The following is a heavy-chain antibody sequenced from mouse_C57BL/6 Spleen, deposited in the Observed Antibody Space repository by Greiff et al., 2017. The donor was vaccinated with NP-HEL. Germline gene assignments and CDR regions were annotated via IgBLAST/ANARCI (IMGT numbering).Heavy chain of an antibody. V-gene: IGHV5-4*03. J-gene: IGHJ3*01. CDR2: ISDGGSYT. CDR3: ARGGSNPFAY. CDR1: GFTFSSYA. D-gene: IGHD2-5*01. Sequence: EVMLVESGGGLVKPGGSLKLSCAASGFTFSSYAMSWVRQTPEKRLEWVATISDGGSYTYYPDNVKGRFTISRDNAKNNLYLQMSHLKSEDTAMYYGARGGSNPFAYWGQGTLVTVSA.